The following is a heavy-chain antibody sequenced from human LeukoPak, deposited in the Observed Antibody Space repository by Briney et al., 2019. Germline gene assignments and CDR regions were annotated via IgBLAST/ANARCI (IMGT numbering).Heavy chain of an antibody. CDR2: MSSTGNTI. CDR1: GFTLRDYY. CDR3: ARSSSYFTYFDL. V-gene: IGHV3-11*04. J-gene: IGHJ2*01. Sequence: AGSLRLSCAASGFTLRDYYMSWIRQAPGKGLEWISYMSSTGNTIYYAESVKGRFTVSRDSANNSMSLQMTSLRAEDSAVYYCARSSSYFTYFDLWGRDTLVTVSS. D-gene: IGHD2/OR15-2a*01.